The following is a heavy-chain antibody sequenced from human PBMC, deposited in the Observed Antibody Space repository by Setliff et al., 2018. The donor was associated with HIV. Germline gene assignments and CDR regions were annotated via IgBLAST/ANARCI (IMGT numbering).Heavy chain of an antibody. CDR1: GGTFSNYA. CDR2: IIPILGIK. CDR3: ATGHYGSDSYYSIDH. V-gene: IGHV1-69*10. J-gene: IGHJ4*02. D-gene: IGHD3-10*01. Sequence: SVKVSCKASGGTFSNYAISWVRQAPGQGLEWMGGIIPILGIKKYAQNFQGRVVIATDESTNTIYMQLSSLTSEDTALYYCATGHYGSDSYYSIDHWGQGTLVTVSS.